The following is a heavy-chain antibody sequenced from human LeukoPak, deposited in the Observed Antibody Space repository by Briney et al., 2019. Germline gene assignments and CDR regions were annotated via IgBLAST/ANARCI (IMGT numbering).Heavy chain of an antibody. Sequence: GASVKVSCKASGYTFSIYDIHWVRQAPGQGLEWMGKMNPTGGSTSNAQKFQGRVTKTSDTSTSTVYMELSSLTSEDTAMYYCAREASGSSHAFDIWGQGTMVTVSS. CDR1: GYTFSIYD. CDR2: MNPTGGST. D-gene: IGHD1-26*01. J-gene: IGHJ3*02. CDR3: AREASGSSHAFDI. V-gene: IGHV1-46*01.